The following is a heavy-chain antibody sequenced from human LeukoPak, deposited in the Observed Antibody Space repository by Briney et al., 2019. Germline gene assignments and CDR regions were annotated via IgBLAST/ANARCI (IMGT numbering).Heavy chain of an antibody. J-gene: IGHJ4*02. CDR3: ASLHYNILTGYHFDY. CDR1: GGSISRSTSY. CDR2: IYLRGRT. Sequence: SETLSLTCTVSGGSISRSTSYWGWIRQPPGKGLEWIGCIYLRGRTHYSTSLQSRVTISINTSNNQFSLRLSSVPAAGTAVYYCASLHYNILTGYHFDYWGQGTLVTVSS. V-gene: IGHV4-39*07. D-gene: IGHD3-9*01.